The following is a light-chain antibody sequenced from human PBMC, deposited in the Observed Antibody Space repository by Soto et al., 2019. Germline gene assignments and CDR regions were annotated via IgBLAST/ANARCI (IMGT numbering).Light chain of an antibody. V-gene: IGKV3-15*01. Sequence: EIVMTQSPATLSVSPGVRATLSCRASQSVSSNLAWYQQKPGQAPRLLIYGASTRATGIPARFSGSGSGTEFTLTISSLQSEDFAVYYCQQYNNWPPGTFGQGTKLEIK. CDR2: GAS. J-gene: IGKJ2*02. CDR3: QQYNNWPPGT. CDR1: QSVSSN.